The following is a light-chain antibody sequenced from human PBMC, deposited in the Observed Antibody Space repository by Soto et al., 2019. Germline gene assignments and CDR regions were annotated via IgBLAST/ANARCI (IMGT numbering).Light chain of an antibody. CDR2: DSS. Sequence: EIVLTQSPGTLSLSPGERATLSCRASQSVSNSYLAWYQQKPGQAPRLLIYDSSSRATGIPDRFSGSRSGTDFTLTISRLEPEDFAVYYCQQYHNSQYTFGQGTKLVIK. CDR1: QSVSNSY. V-gene: IGKV3-20*01. J-gene: IGKJ2*01. CDR3: QQYHNSQYT.